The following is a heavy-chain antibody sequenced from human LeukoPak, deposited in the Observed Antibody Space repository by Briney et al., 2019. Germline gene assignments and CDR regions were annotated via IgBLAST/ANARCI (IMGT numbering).Heavy chain of an antibody. Sequence: GRSLRLSCAASGFTFSSYGMHWVRQAPGKGLEWVAVISYDGSNKYYADSVKGRFTISRDNSKNALYLQMNSLRAEDTAVYYCAKDDLPGYSSSWFVYWGQGTLVTVSS. V-gene: IGHV3-30*18. CDR3: AKDDLPGYSSSWFVY. CDR1: GFTFSSYG. D-gene: IGHD6-13*01. J-gene: IGHJ5*01. CDR2: ISYDGSNK.